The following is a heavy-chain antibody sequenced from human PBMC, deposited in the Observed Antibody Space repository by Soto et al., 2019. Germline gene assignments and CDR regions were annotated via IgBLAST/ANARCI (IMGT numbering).Heavy chain of an antibody. CDR2: IYHSGST. Sequence: QVQLQESGPGLVKPSGTLSLTCAVSGGSISSSNWWSWVRQPPGKGLEWIGEIYHSGSTNYNPSLKSRVTISVDKSKNQFSLELSSVTAADTAVYYCARVRYGDYLGEYFQHWGQGTLVTVSS. CDR3: ARVRYGDYLGEYFQH. J-gene: IGHJ1*01. V-gene: IGHV4-4*02. D-gene: IGHD4-17*01. CDR1: GGSISSSNW.